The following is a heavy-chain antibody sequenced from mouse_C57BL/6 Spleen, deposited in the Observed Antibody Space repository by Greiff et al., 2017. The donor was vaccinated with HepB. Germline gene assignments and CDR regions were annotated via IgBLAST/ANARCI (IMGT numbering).Heavy chain of an antibody. CDR1: GYTFTDYY. V-gene: IGHV1-26*01. J-gene: IGHJ1*03. CDR2: INPNNGGT. Sequence: EVQLQQSGPELVKPGASVKISCKASGYTFTDYYMNWVKQSHGKSLEWIGDINPNNGGTSYNQKFKGKATLTVDKSSSTAYMELRSLTSEDSAVYYCARWGNYSRYWYFDVWGTGTTVTVSS. D-gene: IGHD2-1*01. CDR3: ARWGNYSRYWYFDV.